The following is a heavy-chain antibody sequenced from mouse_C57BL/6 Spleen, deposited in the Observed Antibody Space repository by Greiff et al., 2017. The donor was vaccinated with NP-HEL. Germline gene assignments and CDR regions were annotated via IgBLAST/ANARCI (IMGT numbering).Heavy chain of an antibody. J-gene: IGHJ4*01. CDR1: GYTFTSYW. Sequence: VQLQQPGTELVKPGASVKLSCKASGYTFTSYWMHWVKQRPGQGLEWIGNINPSNGGTNYNEKFKSKATLTVDKSSSTAYMQLSSLTSEDSAVYYCARSHGLRSRAMDYWGQGTSVTVSS. V-gene: IGHV1-53*01. D-gene: IGHD1-1*01. CDR3: ARSHGLRSRAMDY. CDR2: INPSNGGT.